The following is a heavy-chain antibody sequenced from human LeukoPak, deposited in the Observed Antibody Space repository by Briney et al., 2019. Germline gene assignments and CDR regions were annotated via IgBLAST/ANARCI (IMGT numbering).Heavy chain of an antibody. CDR2: ISSSSSYT. CDR3: TSGGYSYGGDY. CDR1: GFTFSDYY. D-gene: IGHD5-18*01. V-gene: IGHV3-11*03. J-gene: IGHJ4*02. Sequence: TGGSLRLSCAASGFTFSDYYVSWIRQAPGKGLEWVSYISSSSSYTNYADSVKGRFTISRDNAKNSLYLQMNSLRAEDTAVYYCTSGGYSYGGDYWGQGTLVTVSS.